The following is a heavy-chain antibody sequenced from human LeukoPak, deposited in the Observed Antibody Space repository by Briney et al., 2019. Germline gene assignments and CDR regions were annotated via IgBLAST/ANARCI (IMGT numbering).Heavy chain of an antibody. Sequence: GGSLRLSCAASGFTFSSYAMSWVRQAPGKGLEWVSAISGSGGSTYYADSVKGRFTISRDNSKNTLYLQMNSLRAEDTAVYHCAKDPLSSPRGWLDPWGQGTLVTVSS. CDR3: AKDPLSSPRGWLDP. V-gene: IGHV3-23*01. D-gene: IGHD3-10*01. CDR2: ISGSGGST. CDR1: GFTFSSYA. J-gene: IGHJ5*02.